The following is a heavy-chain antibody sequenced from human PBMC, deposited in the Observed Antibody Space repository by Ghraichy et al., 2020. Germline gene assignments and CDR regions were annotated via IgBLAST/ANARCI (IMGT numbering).Heavy chain of an antibody. CDR1: GFTFSSYD. V-gene: IGHV3-13*01. CDR2: IGTAGDT. D-gene: IGHD6-19*01. CDR3: ARVGSGWLNYGMDV. Sequence: GGSLRLSCAASGFTFSSYDMHWVRQATGKGLEWVSAIGTAGDTYYPGSVKGRFTISRENAKNSLYLQMNSLRAGDTAVYYCARVGSGWLNYGMDVWGQGTTVTVSS. J-gene: IGHJ6*02.